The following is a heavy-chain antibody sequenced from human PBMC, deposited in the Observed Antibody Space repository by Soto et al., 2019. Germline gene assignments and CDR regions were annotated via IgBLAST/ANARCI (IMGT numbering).Heavy chain of an antibody. D-gene: IGHD2-15*01. J-gene: IGHJ6*02. CDR3: AKDRLGCSGGSCYNYYGMDV. Sequence: GGSLRLSCAASGFTFSSYGMHWVRQAPGRGLEWVAVISYDGSNKYYAGSVKGRFTISRGNSKNTLYLQMNGLRAEDTAVYYCAKDRLGCSGGSCYNYYGMDVWGQGTTVTVTS. CDR1: GFTFSSYG. V-gene: IGHV3-30*18. CDR2: ISYDGSNK.